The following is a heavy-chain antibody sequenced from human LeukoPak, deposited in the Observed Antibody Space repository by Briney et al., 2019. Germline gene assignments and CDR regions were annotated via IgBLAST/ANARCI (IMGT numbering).Heavy chain of an antibody. D-gene: IGHD1-26*01. CDR3: AIDVGELLTY. CDR1: GYTLTELS. J-gene: IGHJ4*02. V-gene: IGHV1-24*01. Sequence: ASVTVSFTFSGYTLTELSMHWVRQAPGKGLEWVGGVDTEDDEIIYAQKFQGRVTMTEDTTTDTAYMELSSLRSEDTAVYYCAIDVGELLTYWGQGTLVTVSS. CDR2: VDTEDDEI.